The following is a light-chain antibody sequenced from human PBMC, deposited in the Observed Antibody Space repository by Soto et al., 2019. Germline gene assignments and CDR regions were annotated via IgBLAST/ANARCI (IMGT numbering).Light chain of an antibody. CDR1: SSNIGAGYD. J-gene: IGLJ2*01. V-gene: IGLV1-40*01. CDR3: LSFDSSLSVV. CDR2: GNT. Sequence: HSVLTQPPSVSGAPGQRVTISCTGSSSNIGAGYDVHWYQQLPGRAPKLPIYGNTNRPSGVPDRFSGSKSGTSASLAITGLQAEDEADYYCLSFDSSLSVVFGGGTKLTVL.